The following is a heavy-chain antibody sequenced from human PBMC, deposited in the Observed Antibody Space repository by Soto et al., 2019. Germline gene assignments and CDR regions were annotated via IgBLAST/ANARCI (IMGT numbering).Heavy chain of an antibody. D-gene: IGHD5-18*01. CDR1: VGSFSGYY. CDR2: INHSGST. Sequence: SETLSLTCAFYVGSFSGYYWSCIRHPPGKGLEWIGEINHSGSTNYNPSLKSRVTISVDTSKNQFSLKLSSVTAADTAVYYCASVDVDKAMVDYWGQGTLFTVSS. V-gene: IGHV4-34*01. CDR3: ASVDVDKAMVDY. J-gene: IGHJ4*02.